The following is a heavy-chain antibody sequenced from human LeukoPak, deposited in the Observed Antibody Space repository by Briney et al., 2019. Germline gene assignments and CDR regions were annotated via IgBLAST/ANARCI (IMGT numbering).Heavy chain of an antibody. V-gene: IGHV3-7*03. D-gene: IGHD1-14*01. CDR1: GFTFSSYW. CDR2: IKQDGSEK. CDR3: ATSRTSDY. Sequence: GGSLRLSCAASGFTFSSYWMSWVRQTPGKELEWVAIIKQDGSEKYYVDSVKGRFTISRDNAEKSLYLQMNSLRAADTAVYYCATSRTSDYWGQGTLVTVSS. J-gene: IGHJ4*02.